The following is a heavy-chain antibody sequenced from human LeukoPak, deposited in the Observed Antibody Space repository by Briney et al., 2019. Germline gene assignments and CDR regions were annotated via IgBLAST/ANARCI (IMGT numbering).Heavy chain of an antibody. CDR3: ARDQGIAVAGHFDY. CDR1: GYTFTSYD. CDR2: ISAYNGNT. V-gene: IGHV1-18*01. D-gene: IGHD6-19*01. J-gene: IGHJ4*02. Sequence: ASVKVSCKASGYTFTSYDITWVRQAPGQGLEWMGWISAYNGNTNYAQKLQGRVTMTTDTSTSTAYMELRSLRSDDTAVYYCARDQGIAVAGHFDYWGQGTLVTVSS.